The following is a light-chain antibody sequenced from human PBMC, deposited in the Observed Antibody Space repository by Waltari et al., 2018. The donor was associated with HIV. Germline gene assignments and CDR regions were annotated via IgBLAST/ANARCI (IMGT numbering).Light chain of an antibody. Sequence: QPMLTQPPSASASLGASVTLTCTLSSDYRNYKVAWYQQRPGKGPRFVMLVGTVGIVGSKVYGIPDRFSVLGSGLNRYLTIKNIQEEDEGDYHCGADHGSGSNYVYVFGTGTKVTVL. CDR1: SDYRNYK. V-gene: IGLV9-49*03. CDR3: GADHGSGSNYVYV. J-gene: IGLJ1*01. CDR2: VGTVGIVG.